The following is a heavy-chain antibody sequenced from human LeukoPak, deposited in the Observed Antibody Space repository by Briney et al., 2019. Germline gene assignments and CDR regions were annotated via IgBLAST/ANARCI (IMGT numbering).Heavy chain of an antibody. J-gene: IGHJ5*02. Sequence: PGGSLRLSCAASGFTVSTNYINWVRQAPGKGLEWVSVIYSGGNTYFADSVKGRFTISRDNSKNTLYLQMNSLRVDDTAVYYCARSSGMGIGGYPGYNWFDPWGQGALVTVSS. D-gene: IGHD3-16*01. CDR3: ARSSGMGIGGYPGYNWFDP. V-gene: IGHV3-66*01. CDR2: IYSGGNT. CDR1: GFTVSTNY.